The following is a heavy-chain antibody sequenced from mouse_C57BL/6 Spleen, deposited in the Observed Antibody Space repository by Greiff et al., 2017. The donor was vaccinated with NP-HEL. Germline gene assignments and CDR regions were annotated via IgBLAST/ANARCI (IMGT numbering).Heavy chain of an antibody. D-gene: IGHD1-1*01. Sequence: EVQLQQSGPELVKPGASVKIPCKASGYTFTDYNMAWVKQSHGKSLEWIGDINPNNGGTIYNQKFKGKATLTVDKSSSTAYMELRSLTSEDTAVYYCAREGASITTVVATDWYFDVWGTGTTVTVAS. J-gene: IGHJ1*03. V-gene: IGHV1-18*01. CDR2: INPNNGGT. CDR3: AREGASITTVVATDWYFDV. CDR1: GYTFTDYN.